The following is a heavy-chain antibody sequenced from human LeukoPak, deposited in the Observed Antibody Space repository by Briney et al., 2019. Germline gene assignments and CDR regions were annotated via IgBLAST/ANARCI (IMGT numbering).Heavy chain of an antibody. CDR3: ARDDYGSGILGY. J-gene: IGHJ4*02. CDR2: TYYSGST. V-gene: IGHV4-59*01. CDR1: GGSISSYY. D-gene: IGHD3-10*01. Sequence: SETLSLTCTVSGGSISSYYWSWIRQPPGKGLEWIGYTYYSGSTNYNPSLKSRVTISVDTSKNQFSLKLSSVTAADTAVYYCARDDYGSGILGYWGQGTLVTVSS.